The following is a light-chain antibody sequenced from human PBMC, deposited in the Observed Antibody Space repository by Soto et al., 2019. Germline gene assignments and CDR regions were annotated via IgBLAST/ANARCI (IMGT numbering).Light chain of an antibody. CDR3: QQYGSYPVT. CDR2: VAS. Sequence: EIVLTQSPGTLSLSPGERATLSCRASQSVSSSYLAWFQQKSGQAPRLLIYVASSRATGIPDRFSGSGSGTDFTLTISRLEPEDFAVYYCQQYGSYPVTSGRGTKVDIK. CDR1: QSVSSSY. J-gene: IGKJ1*01. V-gene: IGKV3-20*01.